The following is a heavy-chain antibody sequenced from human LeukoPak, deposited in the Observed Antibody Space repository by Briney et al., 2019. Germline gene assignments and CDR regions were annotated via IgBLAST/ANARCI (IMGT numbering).Heavy chain of an antibody. CDR3: ARGLLRTYYFDS. J-gene: IGHJ4*01. CDR2: ISSSGDTI. V-gene: IGHV3-48*03. Sequence: GGSLRLSCEASGFTISSYEMNWVRQAPGKGLEWASSISSSGDTIYYADSVKGRFTISRASTKNSLYLQMDSLRAEDTAVYYCARGLLRTYYFDSWGHGTLVTVSS. CDR1: GFTISSYE. D-gene: IGHD2-15*01.